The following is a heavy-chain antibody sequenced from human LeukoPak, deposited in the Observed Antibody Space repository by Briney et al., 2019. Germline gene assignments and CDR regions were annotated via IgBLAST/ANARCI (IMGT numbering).Heavy chain of an antibody. CDR3: ARSITTLYYFDY. Sequence: SETLSVICTVSGGSISSYYWSWIRQPPGKGLEGIGYIDYSGSTHYNPSLKSRVTISVDTSKNLFSLKLSTVTAAGTAVYYCARSITTLYYFDYWGQGTLVTVSS. J-gene: IGHJ4*02. V-gene: IGHV4-59*08. D-gene: IGHD3-22*01. CDR1: GGSISSYY. CDR2: IDYSGST.